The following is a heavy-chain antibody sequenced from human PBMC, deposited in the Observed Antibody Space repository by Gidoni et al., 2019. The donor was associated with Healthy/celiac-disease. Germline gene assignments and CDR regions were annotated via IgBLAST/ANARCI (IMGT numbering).Heavy chain of an antibody. CDR2: ISSSSSYI. V-gene: IGHV3-21*01. J-gene: IGHJ5*02. CDR3: ARGARVAPRLNWFDP. Sequence: EVQLVESGGGLVKPGGSLRLSCAASVFTFSSYSLNWVRQAPGKGLEWVSSISSSSSYIYYADSVKGRFTISRDNAKNSLYLQMNSLRAEDTAVYYCARGARVAPRLNWFDPWGQGTLVTVSS. CDR1: VFTFSSYS.